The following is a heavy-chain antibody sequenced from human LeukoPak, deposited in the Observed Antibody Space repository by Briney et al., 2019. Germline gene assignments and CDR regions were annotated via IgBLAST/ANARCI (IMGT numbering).Heavy chain of an antibody. CDR1: GYTFTSYG. CDR3: ARHQDLRYSGSYRGFDY. J-gene: IGHJ4*02. V-gene: IGHV1-18*01. Sequence: ASVKVSCKASGYTFTSYGISWVRQAPGQGLEWMGWISAYNGNTIYAQKLQGRVTMTTDTSTSTAYMELRSLRSADTAVYYCARHQDLRYSGSYRGFDYWGQGTLVTVSS. D-gene: IGHD1-26*01. CDR2: ISAYNGNT.